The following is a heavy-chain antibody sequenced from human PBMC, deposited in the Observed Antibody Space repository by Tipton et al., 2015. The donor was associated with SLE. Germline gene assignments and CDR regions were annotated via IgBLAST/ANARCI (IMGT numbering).Heavy chain of an antibody. V-gene: IGHV1-18*01. CDR1: GYTFTNYG. Sequence: QSGAEVKKPGASVKVSCKASGYTFTNYGVSWVRQAPGQGLECVAWISAYNGNTNYAQKLRGRVTVTTDTYTNTAYLELRSLTSDDTALYYCARGVPASGSHLLDSWGQGTLVTVSS. CDR3: ARGVPASGSHLLDS. D-gene: IGHD6-13*01. J-gene: IGHJ4*02. CDR2: ISAYNGNT.